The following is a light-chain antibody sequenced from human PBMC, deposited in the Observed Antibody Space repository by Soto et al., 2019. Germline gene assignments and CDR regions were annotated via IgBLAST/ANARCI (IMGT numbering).Light chain of an antibody. CDR3: CSYTGSSTS. V-gene: IGLV2-23*01. J-gene: IGLJ3*02. CDR2: EGN. CDR1: SSDVGSYNL. Sequence: QSVLTQPASVSGSPGQSITMSCAGASSDVGSYNLVSWYQQYPGKAPKLIIYEGNKRPSGVSNHFSGSGSGNTASLTISGLQAEDAADYYCCSYTGSSTSFGGGTKLTVL.